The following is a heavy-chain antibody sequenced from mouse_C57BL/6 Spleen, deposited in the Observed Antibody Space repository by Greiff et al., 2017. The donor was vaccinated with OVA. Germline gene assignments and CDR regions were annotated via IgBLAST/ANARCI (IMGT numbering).Heavy chain of an antibody. Sequence: EVKLMESGAELVKPGASVKLSCTASGFNIKDYYMHWVKQRTEQGLEWIGRIDPEDGETKYAPKFQGKATITADTSSNTAYLQLSSLTSEDTAVYYCAIYYGSSQYWYFDVWGTGTTVTVSS. CDR1: GFNIKDYY. CDR3: AIYYGSSQYWYFDV. J-gene: IGHJ1*03. D-gene: IGHD1-1*01. CDR2: IDPEDGET. V-gene: IGHV14-2*01.